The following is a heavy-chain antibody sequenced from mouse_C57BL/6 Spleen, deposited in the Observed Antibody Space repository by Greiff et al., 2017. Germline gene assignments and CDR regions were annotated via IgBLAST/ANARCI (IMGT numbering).Heavy chain of an antibody. J-gene: IGHJ4*01. Sequence: VQVVESGPGLVQPSQSLSITCTVSGFSLTSYGVHWVRQSPGKGLEWLGVIWSGGSTDYNAAFISRLSISKDNSKSQVFFKMNSLQADDTAIYYCARKDSNYENYAMDYWGQGTSVTVSS. CDR3: ARKDSNYENYAMDY. CDR1: GFSLTSYG. V-gene: IGHV2-2*01. D-gene: IGHD2-5*01. CDR2: IWSGGST.